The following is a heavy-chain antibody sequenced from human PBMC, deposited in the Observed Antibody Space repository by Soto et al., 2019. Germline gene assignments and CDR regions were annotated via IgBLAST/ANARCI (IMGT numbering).Heavy chain of an antibody. CDR1: GGTFSSYA. CDR3: ARFVGEGPHDYYFDY. CDR2: IIPILGTA. J-gene: IGHJ4*02. V-gene: IGHV1-69*13. D-gene: IGHD3-16*01. Sequence: SVKVSCKASGGTFSSYAISWVRQAPGQGLEWMGGIIPILGTANYAQKFQGRVTITADESTSTAYMELSSLRSEDTAVYYCARFVGEGPHDYYFDYWGQGTLVTVSS.